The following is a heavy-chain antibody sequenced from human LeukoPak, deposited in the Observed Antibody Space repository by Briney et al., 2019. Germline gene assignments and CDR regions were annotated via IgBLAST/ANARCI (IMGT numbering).Heavy chain of an antibody. Sequence: PGGSLRLSCAASGFTFSSYSMNWVRQAPGKGLEWVSSISSSSSYIYYADSVKGRFTISRDNAKNSLYLQMNSLRAEDTAAYYCARVPIVGATHFDYWGQGTLVTVSS. CDR2: ISSSSSYI. J-gene: IGHJ4*02. V-gene: IGHV3-21*01. D-gene: IGHD1-26*01. CDR3: ARVPIVGATHFDY. CDR1: GFTFSSYS.